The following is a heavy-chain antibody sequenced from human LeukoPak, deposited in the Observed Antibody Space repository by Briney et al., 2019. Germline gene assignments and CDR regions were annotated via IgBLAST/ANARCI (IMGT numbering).Heavy chain of an antibody. D-gene: IGHD4-17*01. CDR1: GYTFTAYT. Sequence: ASVKVSCKASGYTFTAYTMSWVRQAPGQGLEWMGWINTNTGNPTYAQGFTGRFVFSLDTSVSTAYLQINSLEAEDTAVYYCARGTPPMTTATYYFDYWGQGTLVTVSS. V-gene: IGHV7-4-1*02. CDR3: ARGTPPMTTATYYFDY. CDR2: INTNTGNP. J-gene: IGHJ4*02.